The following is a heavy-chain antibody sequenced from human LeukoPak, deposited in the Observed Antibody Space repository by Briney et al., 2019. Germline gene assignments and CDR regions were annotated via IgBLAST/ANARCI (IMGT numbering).Heavy chain of an antibody. Sequence: PSETLSLTCAVYGGSFSGYYWSWIRQPPGKGLEWIGEINHSGSTNYNPSLKSRVTISVDTSKNQFSLKLSSVTAADTAVYYCARSRYCSGGSCFPHFDYWGQGTLVTVSS. V-gene: IGHV4-34*01. CDR3: ARSRYCSGGSCFPHFDY. CDR1: GGSFSGYY. CDR2: INHSGST. J-gene: IGHJ4*02. D-gene: IGHD2-15*01.